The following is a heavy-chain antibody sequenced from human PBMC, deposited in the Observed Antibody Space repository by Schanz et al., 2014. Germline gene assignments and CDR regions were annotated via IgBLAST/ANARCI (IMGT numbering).Heavy chain of an antibody. CDR2: ISSRGTTI. CDR1: GFTFSDYY. V-gene: IGHV3-11*04. D-gene: IGHD6-19*01. Sequence: QVQLEESGGGLVTPGGSLRLSCAASGFTFSDYYMSWIRQAPGKGLECISYISSRGTTIYYADSVKGRFTISRDNAKNSLYLQMSSLRAEDTAVYYCARDRVQYSSGWYSDSWGQGTLVTVSS. CDR3: ARDRVQYSSGWYSDS. J-gene: IGHJ4*02.